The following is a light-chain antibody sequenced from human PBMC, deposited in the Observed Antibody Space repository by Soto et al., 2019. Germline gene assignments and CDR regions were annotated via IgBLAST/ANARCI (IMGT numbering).Light chain of an antibody. V-gene: IGKV1-13*02. CDR3: QNFRSSAIS. Sequence: AIQLSQYPSSLSASVGDRVSITCRASQGIRSALALYQLKPGAAPAHLTHHASTLESGVPSRYSGSRSGADFTLTISSLQPEDFATYYCQNFRSSAISFGGGTKVDI. CDR1: QGIRSA. CDR2: HAS. J-gene: IGKJ4*01.